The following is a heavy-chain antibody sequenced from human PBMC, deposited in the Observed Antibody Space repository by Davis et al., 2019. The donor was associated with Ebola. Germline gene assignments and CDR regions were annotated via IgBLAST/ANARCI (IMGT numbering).Heavy chain of an antibody. CDR3: ARKTYGDV. D-gene: IGHD4-17*01. Sequence: MPSETLSLTCTVSGDSINNYYWSWIRQSPGKGLEWIGYIYYNGNTNYNPSLKNRVTISIDTSKNQFFLNLTSVTATDTAVYYSARKTYGDVWGQGTTVTVSS. V-gene: IGHV4-59*01. CDR2: IYYNGNT. J-gene: IGHJ6*02. CDR1: GDSINNYY.